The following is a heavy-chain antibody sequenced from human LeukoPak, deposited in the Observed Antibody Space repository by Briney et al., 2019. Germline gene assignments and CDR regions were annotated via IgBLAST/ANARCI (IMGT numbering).Heavy chain of an antibody. Sequence: GGSLRLSCEASGFTFSIYWMNWVRQAPGKGLEWLANIQQDGGVTHYVDSVKGRFTISRDNARNSLYLQMNDLRAEDTAVYYCARDCCASGSHDSWGQGTLVTVSS. V-gene: IGHV3-7*04. D-gene: IGHD3-10*01. CDR1: GFTFSIYW. CDR2: IQQDGGVT. J-gene: IGHJ4*02. CDR3: ARDCCASGSHDS.